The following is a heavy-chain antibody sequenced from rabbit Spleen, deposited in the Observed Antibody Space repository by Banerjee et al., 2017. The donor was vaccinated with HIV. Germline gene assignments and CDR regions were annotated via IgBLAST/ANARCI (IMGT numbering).Heavy chain of an antibody. CDR1: GFSLNSGYD. CDR2: AYAGSSGST. D-gene: IGHD3-3*01. J-gene: IGHJ4*01. CDR3: ARDLVVAIGWNFNL. V-gene: IGHV1S45*01. Sequence: QEQLEESGGDLVKPEGSLTLTCKASGFSLNSGYDMCWVRQAPGKGLEWVACAYAGSSGSTYYASWAKGRFIMSRTSSTKVTLQMTSLTAADTATYFCARDLVVAIGWNFNLWGQGTLVTVS.